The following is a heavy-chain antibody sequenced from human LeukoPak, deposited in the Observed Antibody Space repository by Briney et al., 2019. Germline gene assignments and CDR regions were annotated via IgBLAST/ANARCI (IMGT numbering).Heavy chain of an antibody. Sequence: PSETLSPTCAVSNGSFSGYYWTWIRQPPGKGLEWIGEINNGGTTYYNPSLKSRVTISLDKSRNHFSLELSSMTAADTALYFCARGGTTYYSGSGSDPWGQGTLVTVSS. J-gene: IGHJ5*02. CDR1: NGSFSGYY. CDR3: ARGGTTYYSGSGSDP. V-gene: IGHV4-34*01. CDR2: INNGGTT. D-gene: IGHD3-10*01.